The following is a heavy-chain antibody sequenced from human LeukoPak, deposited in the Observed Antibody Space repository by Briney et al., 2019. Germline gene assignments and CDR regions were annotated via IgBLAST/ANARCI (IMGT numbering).Heavy chain of an antibody. J-gene: IGHJ5*02. D-gene: IGHD2-15*01. CDR3: ARNIVVVVAATLLNWFDP. CDR1: GYTFTGYY. Sequence: ASVKVSCKASGYTFTGYYMHWVRQAPGQGLEWMGWINPNSGGTNYAQKFQGRVTMTRDTSISTAYMELSRLRSDDTAVYYCARNIVVVVAATLLNWFDPWGQGTQVTVSS. V-gene: IGHV1-2*02. CDR2: INPNSGGT.